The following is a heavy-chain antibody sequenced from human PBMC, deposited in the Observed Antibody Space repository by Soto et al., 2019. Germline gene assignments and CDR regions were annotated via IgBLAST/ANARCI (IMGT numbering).Heavy chain of an antibody. J-gene: IGHJ6*02. D-gene: IGHD2-2*02. Sequence: GGSLRLSCAASGFIFSGSAIHWVRQASGKGLEWVGRIRSRANNFATSSAASVKGRFTFSRDDSKNAAYLQMNTLKPEDTAVYYCARGQGAAIGDYYYHGMDVWGQGTTVTAP. CDR2: IRSRANNFAT. V-gene: IGHV3-73*01. CDR3: ARGQGAAIGDYYYHGMDV. CDR1: GFIFSGSA.